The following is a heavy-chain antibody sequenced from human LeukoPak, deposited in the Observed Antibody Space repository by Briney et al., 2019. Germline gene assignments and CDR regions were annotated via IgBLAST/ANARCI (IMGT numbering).Heavy chain of an antibody. CDR1: GFTFSSYA. D-gene: IGHD1-7*01. V-gene: IGHV3-30*09. Sequence: GGSLRLSCAASGFTFSSYAMHWVRQAPGKGLEWVAVISYDGSNKYYADSVKGRFAIPRDNSKNTLYLQMNSLRAEDTAVYYCARETTLCFDYWGQGTLVTVSS. CDR2: ISYDGSNK. J-gene: IGHJ4*02. CDR3: ARETTLCFDY.